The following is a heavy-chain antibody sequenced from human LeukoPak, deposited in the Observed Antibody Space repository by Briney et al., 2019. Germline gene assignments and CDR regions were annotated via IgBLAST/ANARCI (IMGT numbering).Heavy chain of an antibody. CDR1: GYTFTGYY. J-gene: IGHJ3*02. CDR3: ARVLSGYPTAFDI. D-gene: IGHD3-22*01. Sequence: ASVKVSCKASGYTFTGYYMHWVRQAPGQGLEWMGRINPNSGGTNYAQKFQGRVTMTRDTSISTAYMELSRLRSDDTAVYYCARVLSGYPTAFDIWGQGTMVTVSS. V-gene: IGHV1-2*06. CDR2: INPNSGGT.